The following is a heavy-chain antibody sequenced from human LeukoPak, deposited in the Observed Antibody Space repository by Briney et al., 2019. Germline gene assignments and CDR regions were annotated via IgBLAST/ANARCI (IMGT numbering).Heavy chain of an antibody. J-gene: IGHJ4*02. Sequence: KPGGSLRLSCAASGFTFSSYSMNWVRQAPGKGLEWVSSISSSSSYIYYADSVKGRFTISRDNAKNSLYLQMNSLRAEDTAVYYCATRGVVVPAAINFFDYWGQGTLVTVSS. D-gene: IGHD2-2*01. CDR2: ISSSSSYI. CDR1: GFTFSSYS. CDR3: ATRGVVVPAAINFFDY. V-gene: IGHV3-21*04.